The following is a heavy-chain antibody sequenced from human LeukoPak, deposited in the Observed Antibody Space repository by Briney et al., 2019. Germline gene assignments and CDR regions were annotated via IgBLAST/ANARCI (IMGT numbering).Heavy chain of an antibody. V-gene: IGHV1-24*01. Sequence: ASVKVSCKVSGYTLTELSMHWVRQAPGKGLEWMGGFDPEDGETIYAQKFQGRVTITADESTSTAYMELSSLRSEDTAVYYCARDKDVLEWLTGMDVWGQGTTVTVSS. CDR3: ARDKDVLEWLTGMDV. CDR2: FDPEDGET. D-gene: IGHD3-3*01. CDR1: GYTLTELS. J-gene: IGHJ6*02.